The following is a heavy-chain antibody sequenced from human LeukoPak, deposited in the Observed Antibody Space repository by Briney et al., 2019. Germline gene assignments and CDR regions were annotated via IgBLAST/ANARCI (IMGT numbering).Heavy chain of an antibody. J-gene: IGHJ4*02. CDR1: GGPFSGYY. CDR2: INHNGYT. Sequence: SETLSLTCAVYGGPFSGYYWNWIRQPPGKGLEWDGEINHNGYTTYNPHLESRVTISVDTSKIKFSLKVYSLTAADTAVYFCARAGTGDRSAVFDYWGQEILITVSS. V-gene: IGHV4-34*01. D-gene: IGHD7-27*01. CDR3: ARAGTGDRSAVFDY.